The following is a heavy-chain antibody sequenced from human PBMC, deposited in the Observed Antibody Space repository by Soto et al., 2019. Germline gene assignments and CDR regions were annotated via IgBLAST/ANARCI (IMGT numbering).Heavy chain of an antibody. CDR2: IYHSGST. CDR3: VRDADETAIVPAPWLV. CDR1: GGSISSSHW. D-gene: IGHD2-21*02. J-gene: IGHJ6*02. Sequence: QVHLQESGPGLVNPSGTLTLTCAVSGGSISSSHWWGWVRQAPGKGLEWIGEIYHSGSTNYNPSLKSWITMSVDKSKNQFSVNLSSVTAADTAVYYCVRDADETAIVPAPWLVWGRGTMVTVSS. V-gene: IGHV4-4*02.